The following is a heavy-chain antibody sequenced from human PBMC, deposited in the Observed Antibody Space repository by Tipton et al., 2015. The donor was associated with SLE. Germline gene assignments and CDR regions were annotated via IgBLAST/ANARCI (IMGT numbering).Heavy chain of an antibody. D-gene: IGHD6-13*01. V-gene: IGHV3-9*01. CDR3: AKGGSSWPKGWFDP. Sequence: RSLRLSCAASGFTFDDYAMHWVRQAPGKGLEWVSGISWNSGSIGYADSVKGRFTISRDNAKNSLYLQMNSLRIEDTALYYCAKGGSSWPKGWFDPWGQGTLVTVSS. CDR2: ISWNSGSI. J-gene: IGHJ5*02. CDR1: GFTFDDYA.